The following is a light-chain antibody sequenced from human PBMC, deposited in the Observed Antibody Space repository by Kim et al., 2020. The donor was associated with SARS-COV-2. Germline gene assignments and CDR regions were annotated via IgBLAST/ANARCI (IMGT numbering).Light chain of an antibody. CDR2: RDS. CDR3: QVWDSRTANYV. V-gene: IGLV3-9*01. J-gene: IGLJ1*01. Sequence: ALGQTARITCGGNNIGSKNVHWYQQKPGQAPVLVIYRDSNRPSGIPERFSGSNSGNTATLTISRAQAGDEADYYCQVWDSRTANYVFGTGTKVTVL. CDR1: NIGSKN.